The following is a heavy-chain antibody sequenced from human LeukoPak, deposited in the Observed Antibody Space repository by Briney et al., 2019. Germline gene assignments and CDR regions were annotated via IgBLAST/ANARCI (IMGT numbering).Heavy chain of an antibody. CDR2: ISYDGSNK. V-gene: IGHV3-30-3*01. CDR1: GFTFSIYA. Sequence: GSLRLSFAASGFTFSIYAMHWVRQAPGKGLEWVAVISYDGSNKYYADSVKGRFTISRDNSKNTLYLQMNSLRAEDTAVYYCARDSYDSSGYQFDYWGQGTLVTVSS. J-gene: IGHJ4*02. CDR3: ARDSYDSSGYQFDY. D-gene: IGHD3-22*01.